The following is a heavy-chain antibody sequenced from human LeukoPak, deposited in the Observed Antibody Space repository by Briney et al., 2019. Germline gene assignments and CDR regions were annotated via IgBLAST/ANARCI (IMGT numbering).Heavy chain of an antibody. Sequence: GGSLRLSCAASGFTFDSYGMHWVRQAPGKGLEWVAVMWYDGSNKYYADSVKGRFTISRDDSKNTLYLQMNSLRAEDTAMYYCARGPPPVMKYYSDYWGQGTLVTVSS. CDR3: ARGPPPVMKYYSDY. D-gene: IGHD4-11*01. J-gene: IGHJ4*02. CDR2: MWYDGSNK. V-gene: IGHV3-33*01. CDR1: GFTFDSYG.